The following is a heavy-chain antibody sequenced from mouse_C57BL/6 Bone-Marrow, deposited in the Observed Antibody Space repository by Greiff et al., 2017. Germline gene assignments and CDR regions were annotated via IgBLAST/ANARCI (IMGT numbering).Heavy chain of an antibody. CDR2: IYPRSGNT. Sequence: QVQLQQSGAELARPGASVKLSCKASGYTFTSYGISWVKQRPGQGLEWIGEIYPRSGNTYYNEKFKGKATLTADKSSSTTYMQLRRLTSEDSAVYCCAREGSAGYLGYWGQGTLGTVSA. J-gene: IGHJ3*01. V-gene: IGHV1-81*01. CDR3: AREGSAGYLGY. CDR1: GYTFTSYG. D-gene: IGHD3-2*02.